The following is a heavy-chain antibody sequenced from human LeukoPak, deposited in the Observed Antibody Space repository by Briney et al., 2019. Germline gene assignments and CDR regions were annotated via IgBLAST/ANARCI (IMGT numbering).Heavy chain of an antibody. CDR2: IKHDGSEK. Sequence: GGSLRLSCSASGFTFSTYWMSWVRQAPRKGLEWVASIKHDGSEKYYVDSVRGRFTISRDNTMNSLYLQMSSLRAEDTAVYYCATDRGWRTSGYYLYYFEYWGQGTLVTFSS. V-gene: IGHV3-7*01. J-gene: IGHJ4*02. D-gene: IGHD3-3*01. CDR1: GFTFSTYW. CDR3: ATDRGWRTSGYYLYYFEY.